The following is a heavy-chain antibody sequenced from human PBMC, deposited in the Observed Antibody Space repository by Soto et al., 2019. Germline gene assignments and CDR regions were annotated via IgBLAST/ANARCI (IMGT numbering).Heavy chain of an antibody. Sequence: SETLSLTCAVSGYSISSGNWWGWIRQPPGKGLEGIGYIYYSGTTYYNPSLKSRVTMSVDTSKNQFSLKLSSVTAADTAVYYCARVGDIVLVPAAQRWFDPWGQGTLVTVSS. D-gene: IGHD2-2*01. J-gene: IGHJ5*02. CDR3: ARVGDIVLVPAAQRWFDP. CDR1: GYSISSGNW. CDR2: IYYSGTT. V-gene: IGHV4-28*03.